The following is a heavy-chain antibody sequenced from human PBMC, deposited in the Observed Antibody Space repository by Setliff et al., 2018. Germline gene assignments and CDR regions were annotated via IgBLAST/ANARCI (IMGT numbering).Heavy chain of an antibody. CDR2: IYYSGST. J-gene: IGHJ4*02. CDR1: GGYIRNSSYY. Sequence: LSLTCTVSGGYIRNSSYYWGWIRQPPGKGLEWIGTIYYSGSTYHNPSLKSRVTISVDTSKNQFSLNLSSVTAADTAVYYRARLGFYSSGWHNTPYYFDDWGQGTLVTVSS. D-gene: IGHD6-19*01. V-gene: IGHV4-39*07. CDR3: ARLGFYSSGWHNTPYYFDD.